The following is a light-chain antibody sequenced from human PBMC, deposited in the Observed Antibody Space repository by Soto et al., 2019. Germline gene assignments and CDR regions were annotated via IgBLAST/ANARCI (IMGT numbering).Light chain of an antibody. V-gene: IGKV3-20*01. CDR3: QQYGSSPKWT. Sequence: EIVMTQSPATLSVSPGESATISWRASQSVSSSYLAWYQQKPGQAPRLLIYGASSRATGIPARFSGRGSGTDFTLTISRLEPEDFAVYYGQQYGSSPKWTVGQGTKVEI. CDR1: QSVSSSY. CDR2: GAS. J-gene: IGKJ1*01.